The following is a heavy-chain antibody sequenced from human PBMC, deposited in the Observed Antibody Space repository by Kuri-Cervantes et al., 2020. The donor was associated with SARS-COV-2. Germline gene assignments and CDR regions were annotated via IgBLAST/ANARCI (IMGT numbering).Heavy chain of an antibody. V-gene: IGHV3-11*01. J-gene: IGHJ6*02. CDR1: GFTFSDYY. CDR2: ISSSGSTI. Sequence: GESLKISCAASGFTFSDYYWSWIRQAPGKGLEWVSYISSSGSTIYYADSVKGRFTISRDNAKNSLYLQMNSLRAEDTAVYYCARTGLPGWYYYYGMDVWGQGTTVTVSS. D-gene: IGHD2-15*01. CDR3: ARTGLPGWYYYYGMDV.